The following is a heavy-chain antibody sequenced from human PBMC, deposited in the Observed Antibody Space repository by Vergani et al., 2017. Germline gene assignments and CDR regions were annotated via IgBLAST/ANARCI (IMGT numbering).Heavy chain of an antibody. V-gene: IGHV4-4*07. CDR2: IYTSGST. D-gene: IGHD3-9*01. CDR3: ARDLPLRYFDWSREIRYFDY. CDR1: GGSISSYY. Sequence: QVQLQESGPGLVKPSETLSLTCTVSGGSISSYYWSWIRQPAGKGLEWIGRIYTSGSTNYNPSLKSRVTMSVDTSKNQFSLKLSSVTAADTAVYYCARDLPLRYFDWSREIRYFDYWGQGTLVTVSS. J-gene: IGHJ4*02.